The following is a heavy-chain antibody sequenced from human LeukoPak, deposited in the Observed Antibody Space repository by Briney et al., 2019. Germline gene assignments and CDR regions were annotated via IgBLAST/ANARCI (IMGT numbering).Heavy chain of an antibody. J-gene: IGHJ4*02. D-gene: IGHD1-26*01. CDR2: IRSKIYGGTT. Sequence: DPGGALRLSCTASGFTFDNYAMSWCRQAPGRGLEWVGFIRSKIYGGTTEYAASVKGRCTISRDDSKSIAYLQMTSLKSEDTAVYYCVRYSGDADYWGQGTLVTVSS. CDR3: VRYSGDADY. CDR1: GFTFDNYA. V-gene: IGHV3-49*03.